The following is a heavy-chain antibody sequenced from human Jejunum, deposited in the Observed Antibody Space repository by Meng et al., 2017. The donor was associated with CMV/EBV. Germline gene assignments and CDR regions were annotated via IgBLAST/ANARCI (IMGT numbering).Heavy chain of an antibody. CDR3: ARTRFSSSRWSPVDN. Sequence: QVQVGQSGAEGRRPGASVKVSCKASGYIFTTYYIQWVRQASGQGLEWMGEIHPSGDTDYAQKFQGRVTMNTDTSTTTVYMELSSLRSEDTAVYYCARTRFSSSRWSPVDNWGQGTLVTVSS. CDR1: GYIFTTYY. CDR2: IHPSGDT. V-gene: IGHV1-46*01. D-gene: IGHD6-13*01. J-gene: IGHJ4*02.